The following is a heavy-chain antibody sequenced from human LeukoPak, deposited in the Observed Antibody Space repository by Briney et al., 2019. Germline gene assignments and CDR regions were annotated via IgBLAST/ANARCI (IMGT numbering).Heavy chain of an antibody. Sequence: ASVKVSCKTSGYTFTDYYMHWVRQAPGQGLEYMGWINPSSGGTNYAQKFQGRVTMTRDTSISTAYMELSRLRSGDTAVYYCARDGPYYYDSSGYYDYWGQGTLVTVSS. CDR1: GYTFTDYY. V-gene: IGHV1-2*02. CDR2: INPSSGGT. D-gene: IGHD3-22*01. CDR3: ARDGPYYYDSSGYYDY. J-gene: IGHJ4*02.